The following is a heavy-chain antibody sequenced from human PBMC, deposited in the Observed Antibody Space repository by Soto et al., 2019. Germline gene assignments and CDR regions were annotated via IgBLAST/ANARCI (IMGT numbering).Heavy chain of an antibody. Sequence: QVQLVQSGAEVKKPGASVKVSCKASGYTFTGYYMHWVRQAPGQGLEWMGWINPNSGGTNYAQKCQGWVTMTRDTSISTAYMELSRLRSDDTAVYYCARAARDTAMVEIDYWGQGTLVTVSS. CDR3: ARAARDTAMVEIDY. J-gene: IGHJ4*02. V-gene: IGHV1-2*04. CDR2: INPNSGGT. CDR1: GYTFTGYY. D-gene: IGHD5-18*01.